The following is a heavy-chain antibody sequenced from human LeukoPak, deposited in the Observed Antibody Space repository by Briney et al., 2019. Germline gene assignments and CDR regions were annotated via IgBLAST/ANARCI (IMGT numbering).Heavy chain of an antibody. V-gene: IGHV3-23*01. J-gene: IGHJ4*02. CDR1: GFTFSSYG. CDR3: AKDYGPLSSY. Sequence: GGSLRLPCAVSGFTFSSYGMSWVRQAPGKGLEWVSAISGSGGSTYYADSVKGRFTISRDNSKNTLYLQMNSLRAEDTALYYCAKDYGPLSSYWGQGTLVTVSS. D-gene: IGHD4-17*01. CDR2: ISGSGGST.